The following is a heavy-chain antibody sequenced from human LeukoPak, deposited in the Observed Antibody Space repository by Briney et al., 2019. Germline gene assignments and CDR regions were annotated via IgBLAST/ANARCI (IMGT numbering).Heavy chain of an antibody. CDR2: INPSGGST. D-gene: IGHD4-17*01. Sequence: ASVKVSCKASGYTFTSYYMHWVRQAPGQGLEWMGIINPSGGSTSYAQKFQGRVTMTTDTSTSTAYMELRSLRSDDTAVYYCARDHDYVGWFDPWGQGTLVTVSS. CDR1: GYTFTSYY. CDR3: ARDHDYVGWFDP. J-gene: IGHJ5*02. V-gene: IGHV1-46*01.